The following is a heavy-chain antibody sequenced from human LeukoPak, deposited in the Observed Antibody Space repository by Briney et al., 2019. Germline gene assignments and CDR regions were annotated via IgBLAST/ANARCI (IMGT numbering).Heavy chain of an antibody. CDR2: ISSSSSYI. D-gene: IGHD6-13*01. J-gene: IGHJ4*02. CDR1: GFTFSSYS. V-gene: IGHV3-21*01. Sequence: KPGGSLRLSCAASGFTFSSYSMNWVRQAPGKGLEWVSSISSSSSYIYYADSVKGRFTISRDNSKNTLYLQMNSLRAEDTAVYYCARVSQLGYFDYWGQGTLVTVSS. CDR3: ARVSQLGYFDY.